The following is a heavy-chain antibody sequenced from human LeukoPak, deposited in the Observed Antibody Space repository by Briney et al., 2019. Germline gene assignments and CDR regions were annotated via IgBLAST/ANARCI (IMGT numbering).Heavy chain of an antibody. CDR2: IIPIFGTA. V-gene: IGHV1-69*13. CDR1: GGTFSSYA. J-gene: IGHJ4*02. D-gene: IGHD5-18*01. CDR3: AGGAQGWWLQVSFDY. Sequence: ASVKVSCKASGGTFSSYAISWVRQAPGQGLEWMGGIIPIFGTANYAQKFQGRVTITADESTSTAYMELSSLRSEDTAVYYCAGGAQGWWLQVSFDYWGQGTLVTVSS.